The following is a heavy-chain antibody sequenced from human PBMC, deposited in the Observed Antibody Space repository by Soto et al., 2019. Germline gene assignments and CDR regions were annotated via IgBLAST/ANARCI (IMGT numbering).Heavy chain of an antibody. Sequence: LSLTCSIYSGSFSGYYWSWIRQPPGKGLEWIGKISHSGNTNYNPSLKSRLTISIDTSKNQFSLKVGSVTAADTAVYYCASSSLYGMDVWGQGTTVTVSS. J-gene: IGHJ6*02. CDR3: ASSSLYGMDV. CDR2: ISHSGNT. CDR1: SGSFSGYY. V-gene: IGHV4-34*09.